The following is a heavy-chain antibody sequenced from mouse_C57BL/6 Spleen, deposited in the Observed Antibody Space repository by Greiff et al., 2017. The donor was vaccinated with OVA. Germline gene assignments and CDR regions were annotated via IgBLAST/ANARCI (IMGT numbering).Heavy chain of an antibody. V-gene: IGHV1-75*01. CDR1: GYTFTDYY. CDR2: IFPGSGST. J-gene: IGHJ2*01. CDR3: ARNTVVATLYYFDY. Sequence: VQLQQSGPELVKPGASVKISCKASGYTFTDYYINWVKQRPGQGLEWIGWIFPGSGSTYYNEKFKGKATLTVDKSSSTAYMLLSSLASEDSAVYSCARNTVVATLYYFDYWGPGTTLTVAS. D-gene: IGHD1-1*01.